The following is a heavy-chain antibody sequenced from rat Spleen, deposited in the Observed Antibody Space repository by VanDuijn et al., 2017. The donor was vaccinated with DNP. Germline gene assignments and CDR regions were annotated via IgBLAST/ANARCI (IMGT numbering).Heavy chain of an antibody. CDR3: ARSPETSYIYFPWAY. Sequence: QVQLRGSGPGLVQPSQTLSLTCTVSGFSLTDYTVHWVRQPPGKGLEWMGRIRTNGITDYNAALKSRLSISRDTSKSQVFLKLNSLQTEDTATYYCARSPETSYIYFPWAYWGQGTLVTVSS. D-gene: IGHD1-2*01. CDR1: GFSLTDYT. J-gene: IGHJ3*01. V-gene: IGHV2-19*01. CDR2: IRTNGIT.